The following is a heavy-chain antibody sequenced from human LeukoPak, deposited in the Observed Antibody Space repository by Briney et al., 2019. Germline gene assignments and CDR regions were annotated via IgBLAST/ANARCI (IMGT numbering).Heavy chain of an antibody. D-gene: IGHD3-10*01. Sequence: SETLSLTCAVYGGSFSGYYWSWVRQPPGKGLEWMGEINHSGSTNYNPSLKSRVTISVDTSKNQFSLKLSSVTAADTAVYYCARGRVYPYFYMDVWGKGTTVTVSS. CDR2: INHSGST. CDR3: ARGRVYPYFYMDV. CDR1: GGSFSGYY. J-gene: IGHJ6*03. V-gene: IGHV4-34*01.